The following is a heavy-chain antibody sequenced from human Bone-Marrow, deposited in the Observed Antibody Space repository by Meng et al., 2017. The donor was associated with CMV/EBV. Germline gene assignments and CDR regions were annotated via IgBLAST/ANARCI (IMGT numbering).Heavy chain of an antibody. J-gene: IGHJ3*02. CDR1: GFIFNNYA. CDR3: AKDGQPAVAEVAFDI. D-gene: IGHD6-19*01. CDR2: ISYDGTNK. V-gene: IGHV3-30-3*01. Sequence: GGSLRLSCAASGFIFNNYAIHWVRQAPGKGLEWLAVISYDGTNKFYADSVKGRVTISRDNSKNTLYLQMNSLRAEDTAVYYCAKDGQPAVAEVAFDIWGQGTMVTVSS.